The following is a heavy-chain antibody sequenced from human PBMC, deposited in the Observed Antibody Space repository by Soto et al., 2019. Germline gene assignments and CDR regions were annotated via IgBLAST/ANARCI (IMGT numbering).Heavy chain of an antibody. V-gene: IGHV1-18*01. CDR1: GYTFTSYA. J-gene: IGHJ4*02. CDR3: ARDLAAAGPFDY. CDR2: ISAYNGNT. Sequence: QVQLVQSGAEVKKPGASVKVPCKTSGYTFTSYAISWVRQAPGQGLEWMGWISAYNGNTHYAQKLQGRVTMTTDTSTSTAYMELRSLRSDDTAVYYCARDLAAAGPFDYWGQGTLVTVSS. D-gene: IGHD6-13*01.